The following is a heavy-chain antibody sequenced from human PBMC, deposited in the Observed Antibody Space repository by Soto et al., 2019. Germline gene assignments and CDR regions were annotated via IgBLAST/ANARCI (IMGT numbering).Heavy chain of an antibody. CDR3: ARARGVYGSGSYTPSWFDP. D-gene: IGHD3-10*01. J-gene: IGHJ5*02. CDR1: GGSISSYY. CDR2: IYYSGST. Sequence: SETLSLTCTVSGGSISSYYWSWIRQPPGKGLEWIGYIYYSGSTNYNPSLKSRVTISVDTSKNQFSLKLSSVTAADTAVYYCARARGVYGSGSYTPSWFDPWGQGTPVTVSS. V-gene: IGHV4-59*01.